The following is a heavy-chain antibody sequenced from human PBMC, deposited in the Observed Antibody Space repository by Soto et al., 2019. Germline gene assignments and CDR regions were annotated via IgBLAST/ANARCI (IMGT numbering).Heavy chain of an antibody. CDR2: IYSGGST. Sequence: EVQLVESGGGLIQPGGSLRLSCAASGFTVSSNYMSWVRQAPGKGLEWVSVIYSGGSTYYADSVEGRFTISRDNSKNTLYLQMNSLRAEDTAVYYCARANLVEYYGMDVWGQGTTVTVSS. V-gene: IGHV3-53*01. D-gene: IGHD1-26*01. CDR3: ARANLVEYYGMDV. CDR1: GFTVSSNY. J-gene: IGHJ6*02.